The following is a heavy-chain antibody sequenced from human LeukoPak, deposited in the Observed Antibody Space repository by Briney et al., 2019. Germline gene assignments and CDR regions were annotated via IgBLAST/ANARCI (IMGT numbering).Heavy chain of an antibody. Sequence: PSETLSLTCTVSGGSVSTTSYYWTWIRQPAGKGLEWIGRIYTSGSTNYNPSLKSRVIISVDTSKNQFSLKLNSVTSADTAVYYCAKAAKYYFGSDTYYYFDYWGQGILVTVSS. D-gene: IGHD3-10*01. CDR3: AKAAKYYFGSDTYYYFDY. V-gene: IGHV4-61*10. CDR2: IYTSGST. CDR1: GGSVSTTSYY. J-gene: IGHJ4*02.